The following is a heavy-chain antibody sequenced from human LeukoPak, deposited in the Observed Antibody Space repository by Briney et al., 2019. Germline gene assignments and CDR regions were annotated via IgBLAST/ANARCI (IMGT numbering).Heavy chain of an antibody. Sequence: GGSLRLSCAASGFTFDDYGLSWVRQAPGKGLEWVSGINWNGGRTGYADSVKGRFTISRDNAKNTLYLQMNSLTAEDTAVYYCARGPPWYFDLWGRGTLVTVSS. D-gene: IGHD6-25*01. CDR1: GFTFDDYG. J-gene: IGHJ2*01. V-gene: IGHV3-20*04. CDR3: ARGPPWYFDL. CDR2: INWNGGRT.